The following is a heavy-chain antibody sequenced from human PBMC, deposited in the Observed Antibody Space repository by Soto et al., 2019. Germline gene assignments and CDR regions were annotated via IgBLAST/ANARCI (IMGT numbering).Heavy chain of an antibody. V-gene: IGHV4-34*01. CDR1: VGSFSGYY. Sequence: LSLTCAVFVGSFSGYYWSWMRQPPGKGLEWIGEINHSGSTNYNASLKSRVTISVDTSKNQFSLKLSSVTAADTAVYFCARGRDMDVWGQGTTVTVSS. CDR2: INHSGST. J-gene: IGHJ6*02. CDR3: ARGRDMDV.